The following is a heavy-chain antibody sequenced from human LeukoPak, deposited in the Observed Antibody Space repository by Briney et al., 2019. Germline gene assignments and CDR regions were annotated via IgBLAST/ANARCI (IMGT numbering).Heavy chain of an antibody. Sequence: GASVKVSCKASGGTFSSYAISWVRQAPGQGLEWMGGIIPIFGTANYAQKFQGRVTITADESTSTAYMELSSLRSEDTAVYYCARDLYDSSGPWSGFGYWGQGTLVTVSS. CDR3: ARDLYDSSGPWSGFGY. V-gene: IGHV1-69*13. J-gene: IGHJ4*02. CDR1: GGTFSSYA. D-gene: IGHD3-22*01. CDR2: IIPIFGTA.